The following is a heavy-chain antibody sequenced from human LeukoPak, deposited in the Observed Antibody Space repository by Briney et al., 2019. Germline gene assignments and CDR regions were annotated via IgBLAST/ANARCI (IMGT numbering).Heavy chain of an antibody. Sequence: ASVKVSCKASGYTFTSYGINWVRQATGQGLEWMGWMNPNSGNTGYAQKFQGRVTITRNTSISTAYMELSSLRSEDTAVYYCARGGYDSSGYYFDPYFDYWGQGTLVTVSS. V-gene: IGHV1-8*03. D-gene: IGHD3-22*01. CDR2: MNPNSGNT. CDR3: ARGGYDSSGYYFDPYFDY. J-gene: IGHJ4*02. CDR1: GYTFTSYG.